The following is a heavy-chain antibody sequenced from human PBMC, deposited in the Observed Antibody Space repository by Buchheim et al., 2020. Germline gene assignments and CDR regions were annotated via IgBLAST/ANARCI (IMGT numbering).Heavy chain of an antibody. Sequence: QLQLQESGPGLVKPSETLSLTCTVSGGSISSYYWNWIRQPPGKGLEWIGYIYYSGSTNYNPSLQSRVTISVDTSKKQFSLKLSSVTAADTAVYYCARVGRGGYCSGGGCYSDYWGQGT. J-gene: IGHJ4*02. CDR1: GGSISSYY. CDR3: ARVGRGGYCSGGGCYSDY. CDR2: IYYSGST. D-gene: IGHD2-15*01. V-gene: IGHV4-59*01.